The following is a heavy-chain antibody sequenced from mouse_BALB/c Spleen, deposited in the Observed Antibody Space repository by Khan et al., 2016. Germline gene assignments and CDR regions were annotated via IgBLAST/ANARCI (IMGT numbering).Heavy chain of an antibody. CDR3: ARFYDGYYEYFDV. CDR2: ISYSGST. V-gene: IGHV3-2*02. D-gene: IGHD2-3*01. Sequence: EVQLQESGPGLVKPSQSLSLTCTVTGYSITSDYAWNWIRQFPGNKLEWMGYISYSGSTSYNPSLKSRIPITRDTSKNQFFLQLNSVTTEDTATYYCARFYDGYYEYFDVWGAGTTVTVSS. CDR1: GYSITSDYA. J-gene: IGHJ1*01.